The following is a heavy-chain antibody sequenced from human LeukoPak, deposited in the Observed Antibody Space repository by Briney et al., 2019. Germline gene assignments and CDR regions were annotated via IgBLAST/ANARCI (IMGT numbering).Heavy chain of an antibody. CDR1: GGSISSYY. D-gene: IGHD1-1*01. CDR3: ARGGSTGTNLNWVDP. CDR2: IYYSGST. Sequence: SETLSLTCTVSGGSISSYYWSWIRQPPGQGLEWIGYIYYSGSTNYNPSLKSPVTISVDTSKNQFSLKLSSVTAADTAVYYCARGGSTGTNLNWVDPWGQGTLVTVSS. V-gene: IGHV4-59*01. J-gene: IGHJ5*02.